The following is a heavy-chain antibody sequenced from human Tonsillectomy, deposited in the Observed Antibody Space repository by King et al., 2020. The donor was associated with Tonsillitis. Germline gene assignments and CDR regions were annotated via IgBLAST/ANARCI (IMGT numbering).Heavy chain of an antibody. Sequence: VQLVESGGGLVKPGGSLRLSCAASGFTFSNAWMSWVRQAPGKGLEWVGRIKSKTDGGTTDYAAPVKGRFTISRDDSKNTLYLQMNSLKTEDPAVYYFTTEDWNDEGAFDIWGQGTVVTVSS. CDR2: IKSKTDGGTT. CDR1: GFTFSNAW. J-gene: IGHJ3*02. V-gene: IGHV3-15*01. CDR3: TTEDWNDEGAFDI. D-gene: IGHD1-1*01.